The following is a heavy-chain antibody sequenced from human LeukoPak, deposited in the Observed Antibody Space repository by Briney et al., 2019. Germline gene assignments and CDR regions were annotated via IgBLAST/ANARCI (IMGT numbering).Heavy chain of an antibody. V-gene: IGHV1-18*01. Sequence: GASVKVSCKASGYTFSSYGISWVRQGPGQGLEWMGWISGYNGNTNYAQEVQGRVTMTTDTSTSTAYMELRSLRSDDTAVYYCARDRRYYGSGSYYGDNWFDPWGQGTLVTVSS. J-gene: IGHJ5*02. CDR3: ARDRRYYGSGSYYGDNWFDP. CDR1: GYTFSSYG. D-gene: IGHD3-10*01. CDR2: ISGYNGNT.